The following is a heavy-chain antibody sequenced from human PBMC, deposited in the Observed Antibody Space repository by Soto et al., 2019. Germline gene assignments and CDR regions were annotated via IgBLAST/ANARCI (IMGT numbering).Heavy chain of an antibody. Sequence: GASVKVSCKASGYTFTSYAMHWVRQAPGQRLEWMGWINAGNGNTKYSQKFQGRVTITRDTSASTAYMELSSLRSEDTAVYYCAREATYDFWSGYSPFFDHWGQGTLVTVSS. J-gene: IGHJ4*02. D-gene: IGHD3-3*01. CDR1: GYTFTSYA. CDR3: AREATYDFWSGYSPFFDH. V-gene: IGHV1-3*01. CDR2: INAGNGNT.